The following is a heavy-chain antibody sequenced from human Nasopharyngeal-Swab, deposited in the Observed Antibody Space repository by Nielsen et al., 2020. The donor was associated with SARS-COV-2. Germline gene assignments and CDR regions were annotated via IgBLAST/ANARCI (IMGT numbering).Heavy chain of an antibody. Sequence: GESLKISCAASGFTVSSNYMSWVRQAPGKGLEWVSVIYSGGSTYYADSVKGRFTISRHNSKNTLYLQMNSLRAEDTAVYYCAKDQGGSSWYGGAYYYYGMDVWGQGTTVTVSS. D-gene: IGHD6-13*01. CDR3: AKDQGGSSWYGGAYYYYGMDV. CDR2: IYSGGST. CDR1: GFTVSSNY. J-gene: IGHJ6*02. V-gene: IGHV3-53*01.